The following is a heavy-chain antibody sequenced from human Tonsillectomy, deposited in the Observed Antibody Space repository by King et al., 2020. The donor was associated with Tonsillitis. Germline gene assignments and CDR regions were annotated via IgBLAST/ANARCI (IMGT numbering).Heavy chain of an antibody. CDR3: ASIKGWDLSRIDGLDI. CDR2: ISYDGSNI. D-gene: IGHD1-26*01. V-gene: IGHV3-30*01. CDR1: VFIFSNYA. Sequence: VQLVESGGGVVQPGRSLRLSCAASVFIFSNYAIHWVRQAPGKGLEWVAVISYDGSNIYYADSVKGRFTISRDNSMSTLYLQMNSLRAEDTAVYYCASIKGWDLSRIDGLDIWGQGTRVTVSS. J-gene: IGHJ3*02.